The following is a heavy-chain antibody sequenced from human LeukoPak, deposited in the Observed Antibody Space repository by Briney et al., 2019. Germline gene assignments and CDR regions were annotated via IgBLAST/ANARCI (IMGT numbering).Heavy chain of an antibody. V-gene: IGHV1-69*13. J-gene: IGHJ6*03. D-gene: IGHD6-13*01. CDR1: GGTFSSYA. CDR2: IIPIFGTA. CDR3: ASGLSSSWYRQDYMDV. Sequence: ASVKVSCKASGGTFSSYAISWVRQAPGQGLEWMGGIIPIFGTANYAQKFQGRVTITADESTSTAYMELSSLRSEDTAVYYCASGLSSSWYRQDYMDVWGKGTTVTVSS.